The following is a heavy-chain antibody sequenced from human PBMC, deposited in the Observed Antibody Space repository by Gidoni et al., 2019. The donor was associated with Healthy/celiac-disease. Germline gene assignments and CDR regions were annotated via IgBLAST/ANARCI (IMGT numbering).Heavy chain of an antibody. CDR1: GGHISSYY. CDR3: ARAPNYYDSSGYFPATSYYYYYYGMDV. CDR2: IYYSGST. V-gene: IGHV4-59*01. D-gene: IGHD3-22*01. Sequence: QVQLQESGPGLVKPSETLSLTCTVSGGHISSYYWSWIRQPPGKGLEWIGYIYYSGSTNYNPSLKSRVTISVDTSKNQFAMKLSSVTAADTAVYYCARAPNYYDSSGYFPATSYYYYYYGMDVWGQGTTVTVSS. J-gene: IGHJ6*02.